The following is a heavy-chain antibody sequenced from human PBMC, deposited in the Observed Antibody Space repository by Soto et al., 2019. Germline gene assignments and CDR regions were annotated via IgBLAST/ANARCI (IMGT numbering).Heavy chain of an antibody. CDR2: IIPIFGTA. D-gene: IGHD5-18*01. J-gene: IGHJ6*02. CDR1: GGTFSSYA. Sequence: ASVKVSCKASGGTFSSYAISWVRQAPGQGLEWMGGIIPIFGTANYAQKFQGRVTITADESTSTAYMELSSLRSEDTAVYYCARKEAEMATTMALYYYGMDVWGQGTTVTVSS. V-gene: IGHV1-69*13. CDR3: ARKEAEMATTMALYYYGMDV.